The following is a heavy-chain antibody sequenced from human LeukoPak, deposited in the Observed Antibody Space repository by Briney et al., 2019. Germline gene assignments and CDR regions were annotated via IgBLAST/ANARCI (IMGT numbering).Heavy chain of an antibody. J-gene: IGHJ4*02. CDR2: ISGSGGST. CDR3: VTEVSGSFPT. V-gene: IGHV3-23*01. D-gene: IGHD1-26*01. Sequence: GGTLRLSCAASGFTFSGYGMSWVRQAPGKGLKWVSAISGSGGSTYYADSVKGRITISRDNSKNTLYLQMNSLRAEDTAVYYCVTEVSGSFPTWGQGTLVTVSS. CDR1: GFTFSGYG.